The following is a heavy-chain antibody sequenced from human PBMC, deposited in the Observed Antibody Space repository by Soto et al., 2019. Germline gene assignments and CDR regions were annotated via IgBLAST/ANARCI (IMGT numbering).Heavy chain of an antibody. J-gene: IGHJ3*01. Sequence: QVQLAQSGAEVKKPGASVRVSCKASGYTFTSYYMHWVRQAPGQGPEWMGMINPSSGGTDYAQKFQGRVTMTRDTSTTTVYMELRSLRSEDTAVYYCTRSIITTAGTDAFDLWGQGTLVTVSS. CDR1: GYTFTSYY. D-gene: IGHD6-13*01. CDR3: TRSIITTAGTDAFDL. V-gene: IGHV1-46*03. CDR2: INPSSGGT.